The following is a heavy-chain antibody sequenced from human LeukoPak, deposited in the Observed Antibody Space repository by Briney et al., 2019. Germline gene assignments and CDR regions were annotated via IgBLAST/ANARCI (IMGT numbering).Heavy chain of an antibody. CDR1: GGTFSSYA. Sequence: GASVKVSCKASGGTFSSYAISWVRQAPGQGLEWMGGIIPIFGTANYAQKFQGRVTITADESTSTAYMELSSLRSEDTAVYYCARFQGVYDILTGYDPLLGYFDYWGQGTLVTVSS. J-gene: IGHJ4*02. D-gene: IGHD3-9*01. CDR2: IIPIFGTA. V-gene: IGHV1-69*13. CDR3: ARFQGVYDILTGYDPLLGYFDY.